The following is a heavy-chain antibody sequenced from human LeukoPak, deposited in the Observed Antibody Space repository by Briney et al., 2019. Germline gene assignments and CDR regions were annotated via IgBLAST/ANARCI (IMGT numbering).Heavy chain of an antibody. CDR3: VRERGPYNDLDI. D-gene: IGHD3-16*01. CDR2: IWSDGKNK. CDR1: GFSFSDFG. Sequence: GGSLILSCAASGFSFSDFGMHWVRQAPGEGLEWVSVIWSDGKNKFYADSVKGRFTIFRDNSKKTLDLQLNSLRAEDTALYYCVRERGPYNDLDIWGQGTMVTVSS. V-gene: IGHV3-33*01. J-gene: IGHJ3*02.